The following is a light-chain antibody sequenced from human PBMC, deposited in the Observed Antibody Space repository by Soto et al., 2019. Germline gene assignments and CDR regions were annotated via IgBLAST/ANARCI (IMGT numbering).Light chain of an antibody. J-gene: IGLJ3*02. CDR2: ANI. CDR1: SSNIGAGYD. V-gene: IGLV1-40*01. Sequence: QSVLTQPPSVSVAPGQRVTISCTGSSSNIGAGYDVHWYQQRPGTAPKLLIYANINRPSGVPDRFSGSKSGTSASLAITGLQAEDAADYYCQSYDSSLSGWVFGGGTRLTVL. CDR3: QSYDSSLSGWV.